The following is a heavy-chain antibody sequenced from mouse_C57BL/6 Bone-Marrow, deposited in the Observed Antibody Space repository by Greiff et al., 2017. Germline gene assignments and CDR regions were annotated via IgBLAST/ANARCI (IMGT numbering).Heavy chain of an antibody. CDR3: ARASNRDVDYIDY. V-gene: IGHV1-80*01. Sequence: QVQLQQSGAELVKPGASVKISCKASGYAFSSYWMNWVKQRPGKGLEWIGQIYPGDGDTNYNGKFKGKATLTADKSSSTAYMQLSSLTAEDSAVYFCARASNRDVDYIDYWGQGTTLTVSS. D-gene: IGHD4-1*01. J-gene: IGHJ2*01. CDR2: IYPGDGDT. CDR1: GYAFSSYW.